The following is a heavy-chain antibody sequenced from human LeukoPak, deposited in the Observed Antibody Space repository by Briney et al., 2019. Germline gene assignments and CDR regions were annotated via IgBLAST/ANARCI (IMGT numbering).Heavy chain of an antibody. Sequence: GGSLRLSCAASGFTFSSYSMNWVRQAPGKGLEWVSSISSSSSYIYYADSVKGRFTISRDNAKNSLYLQMNSLRAEDTAVYYCARDHRITIAAAGHDAFDIWGQGTMVTVSS. CDR3: ARDHRITIAAAGHDAFDI. CDR2: ISSSSSYI. V-gene: IGHV3-21*01. J-gene: IGHJ3*02. D-gene: IGHD6-13*01. CDR1: GFTFSSYS.